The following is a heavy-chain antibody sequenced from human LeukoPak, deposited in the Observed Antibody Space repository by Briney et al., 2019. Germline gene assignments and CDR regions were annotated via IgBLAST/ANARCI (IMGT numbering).Heavy chain of an antibody. CDR3: ARGVGSSAWLLPDY. CDR2: ISSSSSYI. CDR1: GFTFSSYS. J-gene: IGHJ4*02. D-gene: IGHD6-13*01. Sequence: PGRSLRLSCAASGFTFSSYSMNWVRQAPGKGLEWVSSISSSSSYIYYADSVRGRFTVSRDNAKNSLYLQMNSLRAEDTAVYSCARGVGSSAWLLPDYWGQGTLVTVSS. V-gene: IGHV3-21*01.